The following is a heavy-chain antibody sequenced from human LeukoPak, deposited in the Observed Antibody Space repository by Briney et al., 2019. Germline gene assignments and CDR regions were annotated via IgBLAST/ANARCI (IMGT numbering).Heavy chain of an antibody. Sequence: SETLSLTCTVSGGYISGYYWSWIRQPPGKGLEWIGYIYYGGSPKYNPSLKSRVTISLDTSKSQFSLNLTSVTAADTAMYYCARGAILTGTSLWGKGTTVTISS. CDR1: GGYISGYY. J-gene: IGHJ6*04. CDR2: IYYGGSP. CDR3: ARGAILTGTSL. D-gene: IGHD3-9*01. V-gene: IGHV4-59*01.